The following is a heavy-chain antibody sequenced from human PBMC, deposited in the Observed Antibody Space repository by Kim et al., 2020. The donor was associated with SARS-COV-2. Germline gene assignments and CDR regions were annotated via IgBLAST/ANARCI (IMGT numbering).Heavy chain of an antibody. CDR2: INAGNGNT. Sequence: ASVKVSCKASGYTFTSYAMHWVRQAPGQRLEWMGWINAGNGNTKYSQKFQGRVTITRDTSASTAYMELSSLRSEDTAVYYCARDGAGYSSGWKDFDYWGQGTLVTVSS. J-gene: IGHJ4*02. CDR3: ARDGAGYSSGWKDFDY. D-gene: IGHD6-19*01. V-gene: IGHV1-3*01. CDR1: GYTFTSYA.